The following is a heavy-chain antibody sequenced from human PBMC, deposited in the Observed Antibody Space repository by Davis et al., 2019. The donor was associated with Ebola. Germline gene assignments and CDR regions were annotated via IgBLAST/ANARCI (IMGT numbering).Heavy chain of an antibody. CDR3: ARGLDCSGGSCDYYYGMDV. D-gene: IGHD2-15*01. CDR2: IYYSGST. V-gene: IGHV4-31*03. J-gene: IGHJ6*02. CDR1: GGSISSGGYY. Sequence: PSETLSLTCTVSGGSISSGGYYWSWIRQHPGKGLEWIGYIYYSGSTYYNPSLKSRVTISVDTSKNQFSLKLSSVTAADTAVYYCARGLDCSGGSCDYYYGMDVWGQGTTVTVSS.